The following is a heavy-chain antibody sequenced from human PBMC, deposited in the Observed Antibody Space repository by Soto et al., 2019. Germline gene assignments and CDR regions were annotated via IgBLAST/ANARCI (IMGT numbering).Heavy chain of an antibody. D-gene: IGHD6-13*01. V-gene: IGHV3-11*01. CDR1: GFTFSDYY. J-gene: IGHJ3*02. CDR2: ITSSGSSI. Sequence: RLSCAASGFTFSDYYMTWIRQAPGKGLEGVSYITSSGSSIHYADSVKGRFTISRDNAKNSLYLQMNSLRAEDTAVYYCARPRIAAAVGTFDIWGQGTMVTVSS. CDR3: ARPRIAAAVGTFDI.